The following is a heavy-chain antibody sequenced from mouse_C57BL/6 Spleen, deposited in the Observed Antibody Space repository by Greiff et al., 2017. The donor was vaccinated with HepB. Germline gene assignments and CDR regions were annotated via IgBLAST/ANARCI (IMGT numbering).Heavy chain of an antibody. CDR2: ISDGGSYT. V-gene: IGHV5-4*01. CDR1: GFTFSSYA. Sequence: EVKLVESGGGLVKPGGSLKLSCAASGFTFSSYAMSWVRQTPEKRLEWVATISDGGSYTYYPDNVKGRFTISRDNAKNNLYLQMSHLKSEDTAMYYCARDEDYGSLYWYFDVWGTGTTVTVSS. CDR3: ARDEDYGSLYWYFDV. J-gene: IGHJ1*03. D-gene: IGHD1-1*01.